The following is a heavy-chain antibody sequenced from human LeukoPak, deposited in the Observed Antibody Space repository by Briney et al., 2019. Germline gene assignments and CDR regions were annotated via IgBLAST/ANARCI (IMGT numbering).Heavy chain of an antibody. CDR3: ARVRVAGFSDFDY. V-gene: IGHV3-11*04. CDR1: GFTFSDYY. J-gene: IGHJ4*02. CDR2: ISNGGSSL. Sequence: GGSLRLSCAASGFTFSDYYMSWIRQAPGKGLEWVSHISNGGSSLYYADSVKGRFTISRDNAKNSLFLQVNSLRAEDTALYYCARVRVAGFSDFDYWGQGTLVSFSS. D-gene: IGHD6-19*01.